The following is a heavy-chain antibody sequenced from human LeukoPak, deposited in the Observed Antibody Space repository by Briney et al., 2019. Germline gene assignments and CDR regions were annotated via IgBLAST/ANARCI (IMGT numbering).Heavy chain of an antibody. D-gene: IGHD3-10*01. CDR3: ARDQELSGNFDY. Sequence: KPGGSLRLSCAASGFTFSSYSMNWFRQAPGKGLEWVSSISSSSSYIYYADSVKGRFTISRDNAKNSLYLQMNSLRAEDTAVYYCARDQELSGNFDYWGQGTLVTVSS. CDR2: ISSSSSYI. CDR1: GFTFSSYS. J-gene: IGHJ4*02. V-gene: IGHV3-21*01.